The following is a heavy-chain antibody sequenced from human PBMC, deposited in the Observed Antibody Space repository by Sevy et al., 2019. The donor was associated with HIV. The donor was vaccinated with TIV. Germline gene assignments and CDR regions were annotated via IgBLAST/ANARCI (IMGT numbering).Heavy chain of an antibody. CDR3: ARVVAYCSGGSCFPGYYYGMDV. D-gene: IGHD2-15*01. CDR1: GFTFSNYN. V-gene: IGHV3-21*01. CDR2: ISSSSRYI. J-gene: IGHJ6*02. Sequence: GGSLRLSCAASGFTFSNYNMNWVRQAPGKGLEWVSSISSSSRYIYYADSMKGRFTISRDNAKNSLYLQMNSLRAEDTAVYYCARVVAYCSGGSCFPGYYYGMDVWGQGTTVTVSS.